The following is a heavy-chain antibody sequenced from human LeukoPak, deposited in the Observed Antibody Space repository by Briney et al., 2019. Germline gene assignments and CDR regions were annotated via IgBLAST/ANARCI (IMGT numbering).Heavy chain of an antibody. Sequence: SETLSLTCTVSGGSISSGGYYWGWIRQPPGKGLEWIGSIYNSGNIYYNPSLKSRVTMSVDTSKNQFSLKLSSVTAADTAVYYCARHPLNYDSSGYYSLYFDYWGQGTLVTVSS. J-gene: IGHJ4*02. CDR3: ARHPLNYDSSGYYSLYFDY. V-gene: IGHV4-39*01. CDR2: IYNSGNI. CDR1: GGSISSGGYY. D-gene: IGHD3-22*01.